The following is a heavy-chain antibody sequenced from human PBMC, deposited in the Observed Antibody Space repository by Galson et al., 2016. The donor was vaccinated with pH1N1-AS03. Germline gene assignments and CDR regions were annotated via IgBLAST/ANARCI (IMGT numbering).Heavy chain of an antibody. J-gene: IGHJ4*02. CDR2: VNSDGSST. V-gene: IGHV3-74*01. CDR1: GFTFSSYW. D-gene: IGHD2-2*01. Sequence: SLRLSCAASGFTFSSYWMHWVRQPSGTGLEWVSRVNSDGSSTAYAESVRGRFTISRDFASSTLYLQMNSLRAEDTAVYFCVASNPSSDYWGQGTLVTVSS. CDR3: VASNPSSDY.